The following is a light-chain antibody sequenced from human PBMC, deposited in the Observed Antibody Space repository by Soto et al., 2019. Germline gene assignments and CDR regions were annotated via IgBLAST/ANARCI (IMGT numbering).Light chain of an antibody. V-gene: IGLV2-14*03. J-gene: IGLJ1*01. CDR3: SSYTRTNTLYV. CDR1: SSDVGGYNY. CDR2: DVS. Sequence: QSALTQPASVSGSPGQSITISCTGTSSDVGGYNYVSWYQQHPGKAPKLMIYDVSNRPSGVYDRFSGSKSGNTASLTISGLQAEDEADYFCSSYTRTNTLYVFGTGTKLTVL.